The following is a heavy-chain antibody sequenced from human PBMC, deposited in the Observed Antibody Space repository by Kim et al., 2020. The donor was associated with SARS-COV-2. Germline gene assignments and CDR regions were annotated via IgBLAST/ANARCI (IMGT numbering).Heavy chain of an antibody. CDR1: GCPIPRANW. Sequence: SETLSLTCAVSGCPIPRANWWTWVRQAPGQGLEWIGEVYHSGSTRYNPSLESRLTISVDESRNQFSLKLPSVTAADTAVYYCARGFNVAITGSYLYNMDV. CDR3: ARGFNVAITGSYLYNMDV. J-gene: IGHJ6*03. CDR2: VYHSGST. V-gene: IGHV4-4*02. D-gene: IGHD1-20*01.